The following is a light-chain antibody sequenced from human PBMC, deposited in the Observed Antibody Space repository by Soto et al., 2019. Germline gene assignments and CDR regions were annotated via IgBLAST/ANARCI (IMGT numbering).Light chain of an antibody. Sequence: DIQMTQSPASLSASVGDRVTITCRASLSISTYLHWYQLKTGKAPQLLFYDTSTTNGVDQPSCSGSGSGKDFTPTSTNEQHEDFAYYYCHQSYCVPITFGRGTRLEIK. CDR2: DTS. J-gene: IGKJ5*01. CDR3: HQSYCVPIT. CDR1: LSISTY. V-gene: IGKV1-39*01.